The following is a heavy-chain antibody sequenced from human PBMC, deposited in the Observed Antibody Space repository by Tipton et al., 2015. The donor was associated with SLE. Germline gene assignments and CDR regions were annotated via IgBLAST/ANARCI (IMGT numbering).Heavy chain of an antibody. Sequence: TLSLTCNVSGVSITTGGHYWSWIRLPRHNTRGGLEWIGHMFSVKTYYNPSLQSRLSISLDESANQFSLKMRSMSAADTAVYFCVRGATFLWFGEWGLGTLVTVSS. D-gene: IGHD3-10*01. V-gene: IGHV4-31*03. CDR3: VRGATFLWFGE. J-gene: IGHJ4*02. CDR1: GVSITTGGHY. CDR2: MFSVKT.